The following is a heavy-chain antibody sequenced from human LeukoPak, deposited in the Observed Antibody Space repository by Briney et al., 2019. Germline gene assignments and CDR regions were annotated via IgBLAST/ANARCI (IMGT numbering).Heavy chain of an antibody. D-gene: IGHD5-18*01. CDR3: AKRAPLERGYTYGGVFDH. CDR1: GFTFNTFA. CDR2: ISATGGAI. V-gene: IGHV3-23*01. Sequence: QPGGSLRLSSAASGFTFNTFAMSWVRQAPGKGLEWVSVISATGGAIYYVDSVKGRVTISRDDSQKTLYLQMNSLRVEDTAIYYCAKRAPLERGYTYGGVFDHWGQGSLVTVSS. J-gene: IGHJ4*02.